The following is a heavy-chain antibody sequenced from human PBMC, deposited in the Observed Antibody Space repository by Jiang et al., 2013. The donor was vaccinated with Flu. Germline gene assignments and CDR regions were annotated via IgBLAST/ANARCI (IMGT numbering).Heavy chain of an antibody. J-gene: IGHJ3*02. V-gene: IGHV1-2*02. CDR1: GYTFTAYY. CDR2: INPNSGVT. D-gene: IGHD2-2*01. Sequence: GAEVKKPGASMKVSCKASGYTFTAYYIHWVRQAPGQGLEWVGWINPNSGVTACAQKFQDRVTMTRDTSISSAYMELTSLRSDDTAVYFCARDIVVLPAAMSAAFDIWGQGTMVTVSS. CDR3: ARDIVVLPAAMSAAFDI.